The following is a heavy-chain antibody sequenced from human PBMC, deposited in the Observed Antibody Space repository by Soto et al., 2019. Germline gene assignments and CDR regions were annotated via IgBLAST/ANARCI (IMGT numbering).Heavy chain of an antibody. CDR2: INAGNGNT. J-gene: IGHJ4*02. Sequence: ASVKVSCKASGYTFTSYAMHWVRQAPGQRLEWMGWINAGNGNTKYSQKFQGRVTITRDTSASTAYMELSSLRSEDTAVYYCARATQPYSSSWYFDYWGQGTLVTVSS. CDR3: ARATQPYSSSWYFDY. CDR1: GYTFTSYA. D-gene: IGHD6-13*01. V-gene: IGHV1-3*01.